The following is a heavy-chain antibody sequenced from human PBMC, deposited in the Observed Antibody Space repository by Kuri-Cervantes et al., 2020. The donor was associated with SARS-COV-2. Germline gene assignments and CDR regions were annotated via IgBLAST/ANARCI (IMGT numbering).Heavy chain of an antibody. CDR2: IYSGGST. D-gene: IGHD2-2*01. Sequence: GESLKISCAASGFTVSSNYMSWVRQAPGKGLEWVSVIYSGGSTYYADSAKGRFTISRDNSKNSLYLQMNSLRAEDTAVYYCARDSSPTHSAGPAAIGCWGQGTLVTVSS. CDR1: GFTVSSNY. V-gene: IGHV3-53*01. CDR3: ARDSSPTHSAGPAAIGC. J-gene: IGHJ4*02.